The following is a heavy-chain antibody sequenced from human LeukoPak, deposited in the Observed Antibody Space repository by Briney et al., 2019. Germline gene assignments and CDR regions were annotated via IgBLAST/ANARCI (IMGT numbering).Heavy chain of an antibody. CDR2: FYYSGST. Sequence: SETLSLTCTVSSGSISSSNSYWGWIRQPPGKGLEWIGSFYYSGSTYYNPSLESRVTISVDTSKNQFSLKLSSVTAADTAVYYCARGVVSSVYHWFDPWGQGTLATVSS. J-gene: IGHJ5*01. V-gene: IGHV4-39*07. CDR1: SGSISSSNSY. CDR3: ARGVVSSVYHWFDP. D-gene: IGHD2-8*02.